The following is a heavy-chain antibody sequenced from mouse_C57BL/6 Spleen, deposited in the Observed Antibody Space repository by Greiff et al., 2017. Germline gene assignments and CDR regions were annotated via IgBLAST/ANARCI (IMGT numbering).Heavy chain of an antibody. V-gene: IGHV1-15*01. CDR3: TREGYGYAMDY. D-gene: IGHD2-2*01. J-gene: IGHJ4*01. CDR2: IDPETGGT. CDR1: GYTFTDYE. Sequence: VQLQQSGAELVRPGASVTLSCKASGYTFTDYEMHWVKQTPVHGLKWIGAIDPETGGTAYNQKFKGKAILTADKSSSTAYMELRSLTSEDSAVYYCTREGYGYAMDYWGQGTSVTVSS.